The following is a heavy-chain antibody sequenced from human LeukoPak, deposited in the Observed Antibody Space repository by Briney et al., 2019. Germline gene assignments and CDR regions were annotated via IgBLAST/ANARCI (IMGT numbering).Heavy chain of an antibody. D-gene: IGHD5-12*01. CDR3: ARALPESVSGYDLGWFDP. V-gene: IGHV1-69*13. CDR2: LIPIFGTA. J-gene: IGHJ5*02. Sequence: SVKVSCKASGGTFSSYAISWVRHAPGQGLEWMGGLIPIFGTANYAQKFQGRVTITADESTSTAYMELSSLRSEDTAVYYCARALPESVSGYDLGWFDPWGQGTLVTVSS. CDR1: GGTFSSYA.